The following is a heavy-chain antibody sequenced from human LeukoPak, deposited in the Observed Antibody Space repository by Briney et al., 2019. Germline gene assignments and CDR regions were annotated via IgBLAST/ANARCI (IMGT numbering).Heavy chain of an antibody. J-gene: IGHJ3*02. Sequence: GGSLRLSCAASGFTFSRYAMSWLRQAPGKGLEWVSAISVDGSNTYYADSVKGQFTISRDNSKNTLYLQMNSLSAEDTAVYYCAKSYDTSGRRAFDIWGQGTMVTVSS. CDR3: AKSYDTSGRRAFDI. D-gene: IGHD3-22*01. CDR2: ISVDGSNT. V-gene: IGHV3-23*01. CDR1: GFTFSRYA.